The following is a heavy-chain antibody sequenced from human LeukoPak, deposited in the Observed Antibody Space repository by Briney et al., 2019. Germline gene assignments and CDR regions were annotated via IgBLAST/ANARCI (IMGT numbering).Heavy chain of an antibody. D-gene: IGHD3-22*01. CDR1: GASISTPNW. Sequence: PSETLSLTCAVSGASISTPNWWSWVRQPPGKGLEWIGEIYHSGSTNYNPSLKSRVTISVDTSKNQFSLKLSSVTAADTAVYYCARHLSDSSGYYRNHFDYWGQGTLVTVSS. V-gene: IGHV4-4*02. CDR2: IYHSGST. J-gene: IGHJ4*02. CDR3: ARHLSDSSGYYRNHFDY.